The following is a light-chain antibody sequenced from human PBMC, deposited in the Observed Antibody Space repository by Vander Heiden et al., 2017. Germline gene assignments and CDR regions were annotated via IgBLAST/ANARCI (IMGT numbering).Light chain of an antibody. CDR1: QSISSY. Sequence: DIQMTQSPSSLSASVGDRVTITCRASQSISSYLNWYQQKPGKAPKLLIYAASSLQSGVPSRFSGSGSGTDFTLTISSLQPEDFATYYCQQSYSTPRAFTFGLGPKWISN. J-gene: IGKJ3*01. CDR3: QQSYSTPRAFT. CDR2: AAS. V-gene: IGKV1-39*01.